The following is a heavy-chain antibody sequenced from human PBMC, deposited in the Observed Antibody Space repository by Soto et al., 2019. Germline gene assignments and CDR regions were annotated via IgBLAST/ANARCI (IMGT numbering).Heavy chain of an antibody. CDR2: IIPIFGTA. J-gene: IGHJ4*02. CDR1: GGTFSSYA. D-gene: IGHD6-19*01. CDR3: ARAVAVPADFDY. Sequence: SVKVSCKASGGTFSSYAISWVRQAPGQGLEWMGGIIPIFGTANYAQKFQGRVTITADESTSTAYMELSSLRSEDTAVYYCARAVAVPADFDYWGQGTLVTVSS. V-gene: IGHV1-69*13.